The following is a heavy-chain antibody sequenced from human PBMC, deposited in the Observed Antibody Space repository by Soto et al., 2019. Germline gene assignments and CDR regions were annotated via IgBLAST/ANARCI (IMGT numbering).Heavy chain of an antibody. J-gene: IGHJ6*02. CDR2: INHSGNT. Sequence: PSETLSLTCTVSGRSISSSSYYWGWIRQPSGKGLEWIGGINHSGNTNYNPSLKSRVTISVDTAKNQFSLKLSSVTAADTAVYYCARHNHDSSGYYHYYYGMDVWGQGTTVTVSS. V-gene: IGHV4-39*01. D-gene: IGHD3-22*01. CDR3: ARHNHDSSGYYHYYYGMDV. CDR1: GRSISSSSYY.